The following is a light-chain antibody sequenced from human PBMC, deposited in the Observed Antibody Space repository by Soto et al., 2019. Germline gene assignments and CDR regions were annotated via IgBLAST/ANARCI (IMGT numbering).Light chain of an antibody. CDR1: HTISGY. CDR3: QQSYTTPLT. J-gene: IGKJ4*01. V-gene: IGKV1-39*01. CDR2: AAS. Sequence: DIQITHSPSSLSSSVLDIFTITCLASHTISGYLNWYQQKPGKAPELLIYAASYLGNGVPSRFSGSGSGTYFTLTISSLQPEDLATYYCQQSYTTPLTFGGGTKVDIK.